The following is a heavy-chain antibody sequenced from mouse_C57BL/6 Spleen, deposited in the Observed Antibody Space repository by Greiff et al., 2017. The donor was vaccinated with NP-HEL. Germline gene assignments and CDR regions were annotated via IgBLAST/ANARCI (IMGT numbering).Heavy chain of an antibody. D-gene: IGHD4-1*01. J-gene: IGHJ2*01. V-gene: IGHV1-61*01. CDR2: IYPSDSET. CDR3: ARGGVLGRDD. CDR1: GYTFTSYW. Sequence: QVQLKQPGAELVRPGSSVKLSCKASGYTFTSYWMDWVKQRPGQGLEWIGNIYPSDSETHYNQKFKDKATLTVDKSSSTAYMQLSSLTSEDSAVVDWARGGVLGRDDWGQGTTLTVSS.